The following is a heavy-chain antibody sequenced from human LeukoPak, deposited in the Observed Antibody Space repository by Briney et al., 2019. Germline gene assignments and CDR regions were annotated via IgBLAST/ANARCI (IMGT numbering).Heavy chain of an antibody. CDR3: AREYSSSGYY. CDR1: GGTFSSYA. CDR2: IIPILGIA. Sequence: SVEVSCKASGGTFSSYAISWVRQAPGQGLEWMGRIIPILGIANYAQKFQGRVTITADKSTSTAYMELSSLRSEDTAVYYCAREYSSSGYYWGQGTLVTVSS. J-gene: IGHJ4*02. D-gene: IGHD6-6*01. V-gene: IGHV1-69*04.